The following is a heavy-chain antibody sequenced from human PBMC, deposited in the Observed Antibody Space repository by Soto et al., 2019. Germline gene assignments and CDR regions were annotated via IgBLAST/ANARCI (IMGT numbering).Heavy chain of an antibody. Sequence: SETLSLTCTVSGGSISSYYWSWIRQPPGKGLEWIGYIYYSGSTNYNPSLKSRVTISVDTSKNQFSLKLSSVTAADTAVYYCARLPMVRGANSKDYWGQGTLVTVSS. D-gene: IGHD3-10*01. CDR1: GGSISSYY. CDR2: IYYSGST. J-gene: IGHJ4*02. CDR3: ARLPMVRGANSKDY. V-gene: IGHV4-59*08.